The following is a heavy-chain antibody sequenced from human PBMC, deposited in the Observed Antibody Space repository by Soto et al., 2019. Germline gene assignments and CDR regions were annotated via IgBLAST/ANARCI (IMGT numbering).Heavy chain of an antibody. CDR1: GFTVSSNY. CDR3: ARIRVRRVRGRYFYY. D-gene: IGHD3-10*01. V-gene: IGHV3-53*04. CDR2: IYSGGST. Sequence: EVQLVESGGGLVQPGGSLRLSCAASGFTVSSNYMSWVRQAPGKGLEWVSVIYSGGSTYYEDSVKGRFTISRHNSKNKLYLQMNSLRAEDTAVYYCARIRVRRVRGRYFYYWGQGTLVTVSS. J-gene: IGHJ4*02.